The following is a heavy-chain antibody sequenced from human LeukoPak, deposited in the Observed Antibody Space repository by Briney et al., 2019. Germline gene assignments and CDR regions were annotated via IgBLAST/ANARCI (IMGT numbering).Heavy chain of an antibody. V-gene: IGHV4-59*02. J-gene: IGHJ4*02. Sequence: SETLSLTCTVSGGSVSDYYWSWIRQAPEKGLEWLGYIYYSGSTNYNPSLRSRATMSVDTAKNQFSLTLRSVTTTDTAVYYCARRINYFDYWGLGFLVTVSS. CDR3: ARRINYFDY. CDR1: GGSVSDYY. D-gene: IGHD5-24*01. CDR2: IYYSGST.